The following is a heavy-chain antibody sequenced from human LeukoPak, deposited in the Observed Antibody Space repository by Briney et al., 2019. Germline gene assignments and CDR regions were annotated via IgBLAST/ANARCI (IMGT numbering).Heavy chain of an antibody. D-gene: IGHD3-10*01. Sequence: GGSLRLSCAASGFTFSSYWMSWVRQAPGKGLEWVANIKQDGSEKYYVDSVKGRFTILRENAKNSLYLQMNSLRAGDTAVYYCARGLGGHWFDPWGQGTLVTVSS. CDR2: IKQDGSEK. V-gene: IGHV3-7*02. CDR1: GFTFSSYW. J-gene: IGHJ5*02. CDR3: ARGLGGHWFDP.